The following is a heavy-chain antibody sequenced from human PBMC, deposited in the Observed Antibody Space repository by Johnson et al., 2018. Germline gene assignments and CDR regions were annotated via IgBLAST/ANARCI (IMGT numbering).Heavy chain of an antibody. D-gene: IGHD3-22*01. Sequence: VQLVQSGGGLVQPGGSLRLSCAASGFTFSSCAMTWVRQAPGMGLECVSTISGDGSLTYYADSVKGRFTISRDNSKNTLYLQMNSLRAEDTAGYYCAKDREYDSSTYYSEYFQHWGQGTLVTVSS. CDR1: GFTFSSCA. V-gene: IGHV3-23*04. CDR3: AKDREYDSSTYYSEYFQH. J-gene: IGHJ1*01. CDR2: ISGDGSLT.